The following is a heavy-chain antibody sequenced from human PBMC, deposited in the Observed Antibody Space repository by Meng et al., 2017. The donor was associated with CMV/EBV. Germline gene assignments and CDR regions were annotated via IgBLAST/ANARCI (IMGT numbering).Heavy chain of an antibody. Sequence: GESLKISCAASGFTFSSYGMHWVRQAPGKGLEWVAFIRYDGSNKYYADSVKGRFTISRDNAKNSLYLQMNSLRAEDTALYYCAKVHDILTGYYDYWGQGTLVTVSS. J-gene: IGHJ4*02. V-gene: IGHV3-30*02. CDR2: IRYDGSNK. CDR3: AKVHDILTGYYDY. CDR1: GFTFSSYG. D-gene: IGHD3-9*01.